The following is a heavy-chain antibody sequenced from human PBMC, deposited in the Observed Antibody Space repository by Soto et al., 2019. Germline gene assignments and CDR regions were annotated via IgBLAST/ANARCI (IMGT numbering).Heavy chain of an antibody. V-gene: IGHV1-46*03. D-gene: IGHD5-12*01. CDR1: GYTFTSYY. CDR3: ARGGVDIVAHDAFDI. Sequence: QVQLVQSGAEVKKPGASVKVSCKASGYTFTSYYMHWVRQAPGQGLEWMGIINPSGGSTSYAQKFQGRVTMTRDTSTSTVYMELSSLRSEDTAVYYCARGGVDIVAHDAFDIWGQGTMVTVSS. CDR2: INPSGGST. J-gene: IGHJ3*02.